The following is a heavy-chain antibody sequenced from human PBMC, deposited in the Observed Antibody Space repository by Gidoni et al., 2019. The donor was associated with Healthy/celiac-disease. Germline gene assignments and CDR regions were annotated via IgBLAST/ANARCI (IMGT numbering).Heavy chain of an antibody. V-gene: IGHV1-69*04. CDR2: IIPAHGLA. CDR1: GGTISSYA. D-gene: IGHD3-10*01. CDR3: ARENSSMVPFDY. J-gene: IGHJ4*01. Sequence: HVQRVQSGAEVKNPRASVKVTCEASGGTISSYASSWVRRAPGQGLEWMGRIIPAHGLATYAQKFQGRVTITADQSTSTAYMELSSLRSEDTAVYYCARENSSMVPFDYWGHGTLVTVSS.